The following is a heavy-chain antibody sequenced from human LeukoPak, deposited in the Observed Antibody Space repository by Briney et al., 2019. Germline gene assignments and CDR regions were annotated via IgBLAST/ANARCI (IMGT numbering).Heavy chain of an antibody. CDR1: GFTFSSYS. V-gene: IGHV3-21*01. CDR3: ATNTRAYAALLAY. Sequence: KSGGSLRLSCAASGFTFSSYSMNWVRQAPGKGLEWVSSISSSSSYIYYADSVKGRFTISRDNAKNSLYLQMDGLRVEDTAVYYCATNTRAYAALLAYWGQGTLVTVSS. J-gene: IGHJ4*02. D-gene: IGHD4-17*01. CDR2: ISSSSSYI.